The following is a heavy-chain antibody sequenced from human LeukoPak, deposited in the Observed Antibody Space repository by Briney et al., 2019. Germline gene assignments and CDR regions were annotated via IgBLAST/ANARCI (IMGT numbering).Heavy chain of an antibody. Sequence: ASVKVSCKASGYTFSDYNIHWVRQAPGQGLEWMGFINPNSGGANYEQKFQGRVTMTRDTSISTAYMELSRLKSDDTAVYYCARDLVYALPGSWGQGTLVTVSS. D-gene: IGHD2-8*01. CDR1: GYTFSDYN. CDR2: INPNSGGA. V-gene: IGHV1-2*02. CDR3: ARDLVYALPGS. J-gene: IGHJ5*02.